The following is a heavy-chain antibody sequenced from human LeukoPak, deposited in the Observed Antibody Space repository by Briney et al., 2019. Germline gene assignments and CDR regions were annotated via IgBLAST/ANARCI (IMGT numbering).Heavy chain of an antibody. CDR3: ALNKGYSYGDYYYYMDV. D-gene: IGHD5-18*01. Sequence: GGSLRLSCAASGFTFTNYAMHWVRQAPGKGLGWVAVMSFDENNKNYADSVKGRFTSSRDNSKNTLYLQMNSLRAEDTAVYYCALNKGYSYGDYYYYMDVWGKGTTVTVSS. CDR2: MSFDENNK. CDR1: GFTFTNYA. V-gene: IGHV3-30*04. J-gene: IGHJ6*03.